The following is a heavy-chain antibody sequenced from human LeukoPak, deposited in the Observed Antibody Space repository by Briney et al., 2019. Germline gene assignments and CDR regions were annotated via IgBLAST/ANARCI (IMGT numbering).Heavy chain of an antibody. CDR2: INPSGGST. CDR3: ARAGYSYGDHYYYYGMDV. J-gene: IGHJ6*02. CDR1: GYTFTSYY. Sequence: ASVKVSCKASGYTFTSYYMHWVRQAPGQGLEWMGIINPSGGSTSYAQKFQGRVTMTRDTSMSTVYMELSSLRSEDTAVYYCARAGYSYGDHYYYYGMDVWGQGTTVTVSS. V-gene: IGHV1-46*01. D-gene: IGHD5-18*01.